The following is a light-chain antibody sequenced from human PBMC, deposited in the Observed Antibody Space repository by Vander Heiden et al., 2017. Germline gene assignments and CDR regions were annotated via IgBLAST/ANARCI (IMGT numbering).Light chain of an antibody. J-gene: IGKJ1*01. Sequence: DIQLIQSPSSLSASVGDRVTITCRPSQSISTYLSWYQQKPGKAPKLLIYAADNLESGVPSRFSGSYSETDFTLTISDLQPEDFATYYCLQTFTVWTFGPGTRVEVK. CDR3: LQTFTVWT. V-gene: IGKV1-39*01. CDR2: AAD. CDR1: QSISTY.